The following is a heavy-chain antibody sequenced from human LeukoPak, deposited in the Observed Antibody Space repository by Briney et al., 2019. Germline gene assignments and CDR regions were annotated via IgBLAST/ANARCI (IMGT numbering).Heavy chain of an antibody. D-gene: IGHD2-15*01. CDR3: AKGGSPSQNWFNP. CDR2: IRNDGSYE. Sequence: PGGSLRLSCAASGFTFSDYGMHWVRQAPGKGLEWVAFIRNDGSYEYYPDSVKGRFTISRDNSRNALFLQMNSLRAEDTAVYYCAKGGSPSQNWFNPGGQGTLVTVS. J-gene: IGHJ5*02. CDR1: GFTFSDYG. V-gene: IGHV3-30*02.